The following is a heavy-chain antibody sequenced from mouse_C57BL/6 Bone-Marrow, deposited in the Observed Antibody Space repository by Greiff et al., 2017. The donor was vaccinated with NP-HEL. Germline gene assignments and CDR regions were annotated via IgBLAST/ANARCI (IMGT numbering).Heavy chain of an antibody. D-gene: IGHD2-4*01. Sequence: QVQLQQPGAELVRPGSSVKLSCKASGYTFTSYWMDWVKQRPGQGLEWIGNIYPSDSETHYNQKFKDKATLTVDKSSSTAYMQLSSLTSEDSAVYYCARSEYYDLDYWGKGTTLTVSS. CDR1: GYTFTSYW. CDR2: IYPSDSET. J-gene: IGHJ2*01. CDR3: ARSEYYDLDY. V-gene: IGHV1-61*01.